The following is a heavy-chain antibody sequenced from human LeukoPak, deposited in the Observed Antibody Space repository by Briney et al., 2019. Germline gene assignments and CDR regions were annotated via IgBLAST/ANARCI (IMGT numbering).Heavy chain of an antibody. V-gene: IGHV3-7*03. CDR2: IKQDGSEK. D-gene: IGHD5-18*01. Sequence: GGSLRLSCAASGFTFSSYWMSWVRQAPGKGLEWVANIKQDGSEKYYVDSVKGRFTISRDNAKNSLYLQMSSLRAEDTAVYYCASQGLDTAMAPHFDYWGQGTLVTVSS. CDR1: GFTFSSYW. J-gene: IGHJ4*02. CDR3: ASQGLDTAMAPHFDY.